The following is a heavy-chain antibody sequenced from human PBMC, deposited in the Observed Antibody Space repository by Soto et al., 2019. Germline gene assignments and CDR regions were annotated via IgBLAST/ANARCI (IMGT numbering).Heavy chain of an antibody. CDR1: GFAFSSYS. J-gene: IGHJ4*02. V-gene: IGHV3-64*01. CDR2: ISRKGGST. CDR3: ARGPGYYFDY. Sequence: GGSLRLSCAASGFAFSSYSMHWVRQAPGKGLEYVSAISRKGGSTYNANQVKGRYTVSRDNSKNTLYLQMGSLRAEDMAVYYCARGPGYYFDYWGQGP.